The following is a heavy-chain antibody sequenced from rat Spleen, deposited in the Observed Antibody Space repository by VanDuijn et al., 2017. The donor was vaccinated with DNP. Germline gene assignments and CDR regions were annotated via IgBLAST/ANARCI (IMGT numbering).Heavy chain of an antibody. V-gene: IGHV5-31*01. Sequence: EVQLVESGGGLVQPGGSLRLSCVASGFTFSDHNMAWVRQAPKKGLEWVASITNTWGSTYYPDSVKGRFTISGDNAKSTLYLQMNSLRSEDTATYYCTRGLATGMGYYWGQGVMVTVSS. J-gene: IGHJ2*01. CDR1: GFTFSDHN. CDR2: ITNTWGST. CDR3: TRGLATGMGYY. D-gene: IGHD1-7*01.